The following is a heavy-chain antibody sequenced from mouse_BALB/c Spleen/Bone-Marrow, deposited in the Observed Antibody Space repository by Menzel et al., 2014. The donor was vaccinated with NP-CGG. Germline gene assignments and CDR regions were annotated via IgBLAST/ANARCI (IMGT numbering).Heavy chain of an antibody. Sequence: EVKLMESGPGLVKPSQSLSLTCTVTGYSITSDYAWNWIQQFPGNKLEWMGYIGYSGSTSYNPSLKSRISITRDTSKNQFFLQLNSVTTEDTATYYCARGRDYFDYWGQGTTLTVSS. CDR2: IGYSGST. J-gene: IGHJ2*01. CDR1: GYSITSDYA. V-gene: IGHV3-2*02. CDR3: ARGRDYFDY.